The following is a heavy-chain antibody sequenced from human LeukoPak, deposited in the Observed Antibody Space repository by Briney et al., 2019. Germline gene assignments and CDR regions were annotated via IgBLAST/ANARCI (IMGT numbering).Heavy chain of an antibody. CDR2: IYHSGST. CDR1: GGSISSGDYY. Sequence: SETLSLTCTVSGGSISSGDYYWSWIRQPPGKGLGWIGYIYHSGSTYYNPSLKSRVTISVDRSKNQFSLKLSSVTAADTAVYYCARADGYNYAYWGQGTLVTVSS. V-gene: IGHV4-30-2*01. CDR3: ARADGYNYAY. J-gene: IGHJ4*02. D-gene: IGHD5-24*01.